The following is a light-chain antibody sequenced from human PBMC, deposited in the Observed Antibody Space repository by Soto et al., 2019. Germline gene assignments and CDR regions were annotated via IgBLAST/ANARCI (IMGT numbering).Light chain of an antibody. CDR1: QGIDIY. CDR3: QQLDSYPWT. V-gene: IGKV1-9*01. J-gene: IGKJ1*01. Sequence: IQLTQSPSSLSASAGDRVTINCRASQGIDIYLASYQQKPGKAPKVLIYGASTLQSGVPSRFSGSGSGTDFTLTIISLQPEDFVTYFCQQLDSYPWTFGRGNTV. CDR2: GAS.